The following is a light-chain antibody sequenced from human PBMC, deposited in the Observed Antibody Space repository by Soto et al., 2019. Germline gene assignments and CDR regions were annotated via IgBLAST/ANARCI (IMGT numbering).Light chain of an antibody. J-gene: IGKJ5*01. CDR2: GTS. CDR1: QSVPRSY. Sequence: EIVLTQSPATLSLSPGERATLSCRASQSVPRSYLAWYQQKPGQAPRLLIYGTSSRATGIPDRFSGSGSGTDFTLTISSLEPEDFAVYYCQQRSNWPTTFGQGTRLEIK. CDR3: QQRSNWPTT. V-gene: IGKV3D-20*02.